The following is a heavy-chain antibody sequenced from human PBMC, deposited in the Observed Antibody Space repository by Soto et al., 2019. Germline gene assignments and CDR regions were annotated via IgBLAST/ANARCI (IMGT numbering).Heavy chain of an antibody. CDR2: IYYSGST. V-gene: IGHV4-31*03. D-gene: IGHD6-13*01. CDR3: ASRGIEAAAKGSEY. CDR1: GGSISSGGYY. J-gene: IGHJ4*02. Sequence: SETLSLTCTVSGGSISSGGYYWSWIRQHPGKGLEWIGYIYYSGSTYYNPSLKSRVTISVDTSKNQFSLKLSSVTAADTAVYYCASRGIEAAAKGSEYWGQGTLVTVSS.